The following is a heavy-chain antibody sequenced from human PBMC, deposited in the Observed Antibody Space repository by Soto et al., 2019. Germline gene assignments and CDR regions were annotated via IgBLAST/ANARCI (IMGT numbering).Heavy chain of an antibody. CDR3: AREVVTAQDAFDI. V-gene: IGHV4-61*01. CDR2: IYYSGST. Sequence: PSETLSLTCAVSGGSVSSGSYYWSWIRQPPGKGLEWIGYIYYSGSTNYNPSLKSRVTISVDTSKNQFSLKLSSVTAADTAVYYCAREVVTAQDAFDIWGQGTMVTVSS. D-gene: IGHD2-21*02. J-gene: IGHJ3*02. CDR1: GGSVSSGSYY.